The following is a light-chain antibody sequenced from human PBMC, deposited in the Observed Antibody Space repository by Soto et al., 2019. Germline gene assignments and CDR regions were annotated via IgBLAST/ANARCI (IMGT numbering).Light chain of an antibody. J-gene: IGKJ4*01. CDR3: QQSYNAAALT. CDR2: AAS. Sequence: DIQMTQSPSSLSASVGDRVTITCRASQSINKYLNWYQQKPGKAPKLLIYAASRLESGVPSRFSGSGSGTDFTLTISSLQPEDFATYFGQQSYNAAALTFGGGTKVEIK. CDR1: QSINKY. V-gene: IGKV1-39*01.